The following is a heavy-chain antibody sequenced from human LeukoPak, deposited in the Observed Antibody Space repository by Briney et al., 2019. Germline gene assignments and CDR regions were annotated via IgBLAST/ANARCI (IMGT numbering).Heavy chain of an antibody. J-gene: IGHJ4*02. Sequence: ASVKVSCKASGYTFTSYDINWVRQATGQGLEWMGWMNPNSGNTGYAQKFQGRVTMTRNTSISTAYMELSSLKSEDTAVYYCARYPVTIAVAGGGFDYWGQGTLVTVSS. CDR2: MNPNSGNT. CDR3: ARYPVTIAVAGGGFDY. CDR1: GYTFTSYD. D-gene: IGHD6-19*01. V-gene: IGHV1-8*01.